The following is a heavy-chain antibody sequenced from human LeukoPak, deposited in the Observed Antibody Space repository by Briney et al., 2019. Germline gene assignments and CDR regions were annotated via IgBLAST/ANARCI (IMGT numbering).Heavy chain of an antibody. CDR2: IIPILGIA. J-gene: IGHJ6*04. CDR3: ARENYGSGSLDV. CDR1: GGTFSSYA. D-gene: IGHD3-10*01. V-gene: IGHV1-69*04. Sequence: ASVKVSCKASGGTFSSYAISWVRQAAGQGLEWMGRIIPILGIANYAQKFQGRVTITADKSTSTAYMELSSLRSEDTAVYYCARENYGSGSLDVWGKGTTVTVSS.